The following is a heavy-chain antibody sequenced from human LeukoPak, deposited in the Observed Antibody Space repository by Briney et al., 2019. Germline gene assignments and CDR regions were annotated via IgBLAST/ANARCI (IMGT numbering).Heavy chain of an antibody. Sequence: PSETLSLTCAVYGGSFSGYYWSWIRQPLGKGLEWIGEINHSGSTNYNPSLKSRVTISVDTSKNQFSLKLSSLTAADTAVYYCATGGDILTGYYSDAFDIWGQGTMVTVSS. D-gene: IGHD3-9*01. J-gene: IGHJ3*02. CDR1: GGSFSGYY. CDR2: INHSGST. CDR3: ATGGDILTGYYSDAFDI. V-gene: IGHV4-34*01.